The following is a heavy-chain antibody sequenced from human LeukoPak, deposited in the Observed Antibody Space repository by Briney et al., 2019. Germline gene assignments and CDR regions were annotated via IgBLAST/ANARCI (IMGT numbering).Heavy chain of an antibody. Sequence: GESLKISCKGSGYSFTSYWIGWVRQMPGKGLEWMGIIYPGDSDTRYSPSFQGQVTISADKSISTAYLQWSSLKASDSAMYYCGRIPAAGSLKGSFDIWGQGTMVTVSS. CDR2: IYPGDSDT. D-gene: IGHD6-13*01. V-gene: IGHV5-51*01. CDR1: GYSFTSYW. J-gene: IGHJ3*02. CDR3: GRIPAAGSLKGSFDI.